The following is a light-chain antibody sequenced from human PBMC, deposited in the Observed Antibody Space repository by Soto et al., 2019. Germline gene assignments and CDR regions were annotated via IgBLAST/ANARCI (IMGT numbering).Light chain of an antibody. V-gene: IGLV1-40*01. Sequence: QSVLTQPPSVSGAPGQRVTISCTGSSSNIGAGYDVHWYQQYPGTAPKLLIYDNNDRPPGVPDRFSGSRSGTSASLALTGLQAEDEADYYCQSYDSSLSGYVFGAGTKVTVL. J-gene: IGLJ1*01. CDR3: QSYDSSLSGYV. CDR1: SSNIGAGYD. CDR2: DNN.